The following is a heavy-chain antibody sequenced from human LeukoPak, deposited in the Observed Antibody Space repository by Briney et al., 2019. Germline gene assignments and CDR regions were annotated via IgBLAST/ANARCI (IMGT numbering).Heavy chain of an antibody. CDR1: GGTFSSYA. CDR2: IIPIFGTA. CDR3: ARGTSYYDSNGYYYGSGVDAFDI. D-gene: IGHD3-22*01. J-gene: IGHJ3*02. V-gene: IGHV1-69*13. Sequence: ASVKVSCKSSGGTFSSYAISWVRQAPGQGREWMGGIIPIFGTANYAQKFQGRVTITADESTSTAYMELSSLRSEDTAVYYCARGTSYYDSNGYYYGSGVDAFDIWGQGTMVTVSS.